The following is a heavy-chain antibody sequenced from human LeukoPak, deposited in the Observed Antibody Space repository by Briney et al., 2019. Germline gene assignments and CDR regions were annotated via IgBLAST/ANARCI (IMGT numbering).Heavy chain of an antibody. V-gene: IGHV1-8*01. Sequence: ASVTVSCKASGYTFTSYDINWVRQATGQGLEWMGWMNPNSGNTGYAQKFQGRVTMTRNTSISTAYMELSSLRSEDTAVYYCARGAPSGYGKWQLGPYDAFDIWGQGTMVTVSS. CDR1: GYTFTSYD. CDR3: ARGAPSGYGKWQLGPYDAFDI. D-gene: IGHD5-12*01. CDR2: MNPNSGNT. J-gene: IGHJ3*02.